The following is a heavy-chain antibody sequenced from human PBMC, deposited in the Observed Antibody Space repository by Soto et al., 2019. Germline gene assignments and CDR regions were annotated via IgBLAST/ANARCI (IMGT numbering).Heavy chain of an antibody. CDR1: GFTFSNYA. J-gene: IGHJ3*02. V-gene: IGHV3-23*01. CDR2: ISGGGGCT. Sequence: GGSLRLSCAASGFTFSNYAMSWVRQAPGKGLEWVSGISGGGGCTWYADSVKGRFTISRDNAKNSLYLQMNSLRAEDTAVYYCARDRDIVVVTAAMAIWGQGIMVTVSS. D-gene: IGHD2-2*01. CDR3: ARDRDIVVVTAAMAI.